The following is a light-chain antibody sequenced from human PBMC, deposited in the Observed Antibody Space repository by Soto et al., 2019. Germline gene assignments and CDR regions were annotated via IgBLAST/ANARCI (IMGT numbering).Light chain of an antibody. CDR1: SSNIGGNS. V-gene: IGLV1-44*01. J-gene: IGLJ2*01. CDR2: SND. CDR3: AAWDDSLNGVV. Sequence: QSVMTQPPSVSAAPGQKVTISCSGSSSNIGGNSVSWYQQLPGTAPKLLIYSNDQRPSGVPDRFSGSKSGTSASLAISGLQSADEADYYCAAWDDSLNGVVCGGGTKLTVL.